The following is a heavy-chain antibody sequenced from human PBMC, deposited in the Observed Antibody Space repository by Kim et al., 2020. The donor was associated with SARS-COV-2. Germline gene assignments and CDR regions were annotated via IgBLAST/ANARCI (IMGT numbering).Heavy chain of an antibody. CDR2: ISWNSGSI. CDR1: GFTFDDYA. J-gene: IGHJ3*02. V-gene: IGHV3-9*01. Sequence: GGSLRLSCAASGFTFDDYAMHWVRQAPGKGLEWVSGISWNSGSIGYADSVKGRFTISRDNAKNSLYLQMNSLRAEDTALYYCAKSSSWWLDDAFDIWGQGTMVTVSS. D-gene: IGHD6-13*01. CDR3: AKSSSWWLDDAFDI.